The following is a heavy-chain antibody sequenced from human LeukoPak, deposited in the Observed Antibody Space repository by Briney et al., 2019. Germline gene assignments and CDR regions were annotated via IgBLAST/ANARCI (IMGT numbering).Heavy chain of an antibody. CDR2: IYHSGST. D-gene: IGHD2-2*01. CDR1: GGSISSGGYY. J-gene: IGHJ4*02. V-gene: IGHV4-30-2*01. CDR3: AVIPPAVDDY. Sequence: PSQTLSLTCTVSGGSISSGGYYWSWIRQPPGKGLEWIGYIYHSGSTYYNPSLKSRVTISVDRSKNQFSLKLSSVTAADTAVYYCAVIPPAVDDYWGQGTLVTVSS.